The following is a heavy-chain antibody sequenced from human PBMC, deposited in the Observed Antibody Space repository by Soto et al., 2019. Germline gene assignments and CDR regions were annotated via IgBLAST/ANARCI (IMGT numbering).Heavy chain of an antibody. Sequence: GGSLRLSCAVSGFIVSNNYMSWVRQAPGKGLEWVSVIYSGGTTYYPDSVKGRFTISRDNSKNTLYLQMNSLRAEDTAVYYCARGSPSMAYYGEYYFDYWGQGTRVTVSS. D-gene: IGHD3-10*01. CDR1: GFIVSNNY. V-gene: IGHV3-53*01. CDR3: ARGSPSMAYYGEYYFDY. J-gene: IGHJ4*02. CDR2: IYSGGTT.